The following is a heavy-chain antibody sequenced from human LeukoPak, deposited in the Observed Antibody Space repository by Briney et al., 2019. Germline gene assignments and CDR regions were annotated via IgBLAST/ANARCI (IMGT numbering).Heavy chain of an antibody. CDR2: IYTSGST. CDR1: GGSISSYY. D-gene: IGHD2-15*01. Sequence: SETLSLTCTVSGGSISSYYWSWIRQPAGKGLEWIGRIYTSGSTNYNPSLKSRVTMSVDTSKNQFSLKLSSVTAADTAVYYCARDDDCSGGSCHHYFDYRGQGTLVTVSS. V-gene: IGHV4-4*07. CDR3: ARDDDCSGGSCHHYFDY. J-gene: IGHJ4*02.